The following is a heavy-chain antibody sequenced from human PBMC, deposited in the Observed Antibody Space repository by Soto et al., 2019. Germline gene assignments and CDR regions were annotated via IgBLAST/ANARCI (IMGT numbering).Heavy chain of an antibody. CDR1: GGSISSYY. V-gene: IGHV4-59*01. Sequence: SETLSLTCTVSGGSISSYYWSWIRQPPGKGLEWIGYIYYSGSTNYNPSLKSRVTISVDTSKNQFSLKLSSVTAADTAVYYCARAIAVAEIYFDYWGQGTLVTVSS. CDR2: IYYSGST. CDR3: ARAIAVAEIYFDY. D-gene: IGHD6-19*01. J-gene: IGHJ4*02.